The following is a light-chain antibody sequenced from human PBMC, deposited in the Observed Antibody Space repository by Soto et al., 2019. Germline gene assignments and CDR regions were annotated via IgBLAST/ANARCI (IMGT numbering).Light chain of an antibody. CDR3: QQNGRSPLT. CDR2: GAS. J-gene: IGKJ4*01. V-gene: IGKV3-20*01. Sequence: EIVLTQSPGTLSLSPGERATLSCRASQSVSSSYLAWYQQKPGQAPRLLIYGASSRATGIPDRFSGSWSGTDFTLTISRLEPEDFAFYYCQQNGRSPLTFGGGTKVDIK. CDR1: QSVSSSY.